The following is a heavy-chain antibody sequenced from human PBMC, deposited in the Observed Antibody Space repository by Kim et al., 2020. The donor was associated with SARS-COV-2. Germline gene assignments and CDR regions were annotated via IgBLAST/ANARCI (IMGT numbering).Heavy chain of an antibody. J-gene: IGHJ4*02. CDR3: ARGFNRMIVVAKFDY. CDR1: GGSFSGYY. D-gene: IGHD3-22*01. CDR2: INHSGST. V-gene: IGHV4-34*01. Sequence: SETLSLTCAVYGGSFSGYYWSWIRQPPGKGLEWIGEINHSGSTNYNPSLKSRVTISVDTSKNQFSLKLSSVTAADTAVYYCARGFNRMIVVAKFDYWGQGTLVTVSS.